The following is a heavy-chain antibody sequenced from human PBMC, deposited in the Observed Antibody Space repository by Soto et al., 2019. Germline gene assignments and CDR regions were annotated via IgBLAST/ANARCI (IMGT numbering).Heavy chain of an antibody. CDR3: ARGKKRGYSYGTHDAFDI. V-gene: IGHV4-34*01. Sequence: PSETLSLTCAVYGGSFSGYYWSWIRQPPGKGLEWIGEINHSGSTNYNPSLKSRVTISVDTSKNQFSLKLSSVTAADTAVYYCARGKKRGYSYGTHDAFDIWGQGTMVTVSS. J-gene: IGHJ3*02. D-gene: IGHD5-18*01. CDR1: GGSFSGYY. CDR2: INHSGST.